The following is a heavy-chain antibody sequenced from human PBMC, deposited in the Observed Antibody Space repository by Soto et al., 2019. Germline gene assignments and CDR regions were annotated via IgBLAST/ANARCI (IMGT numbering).Heavy chain of an antibody. CDR3: TRGLFSGSSYSGGWYYFDS. CDR2: IYYTGTT. CDR1: GGSISSYY. V-gene: IGHV4-59*08. Sequence: SETLSLTCTVSGGSISSYYWSWIRQPPGKGLEWIGYIYYTGTTTYNPSIKSRVTISVDSSKNQFSLNLTSVSAADTAVYYCTRGLFSGSSYSGGWYYFDSWGQGTMVTVS. D-gene: IGHD1-26*01. J-gene: IGHJ4*02.